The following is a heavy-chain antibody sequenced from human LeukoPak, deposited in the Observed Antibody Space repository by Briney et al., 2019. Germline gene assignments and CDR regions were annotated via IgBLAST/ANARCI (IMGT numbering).Heavy chain of an antibody. D-gene: IGHD6-13*01. CDR3: ARDRIAAAGTTYYYYGMDV. Sequence: ASVKVSCKASGGTFSSYAISWVRQAPGQGLEWMGGIIPIFGTANYAQKFQGRVTITADESTSTAYMELSSLRSEDTAVYYCARDRIAAAGTTYYYYGMDVWGQGTTVTVSS. V-gene: IGHV1-69*13. CDR1: GGTFSSYA. J-gene: IGHJ6*02. CDR2: IIPIFGTA.